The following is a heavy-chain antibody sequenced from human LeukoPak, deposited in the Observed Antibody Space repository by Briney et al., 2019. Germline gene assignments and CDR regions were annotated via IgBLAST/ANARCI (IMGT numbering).Heavy chain of an antibody. CDR3: ARALYYFDS. CDR1: GYTFTGYY. CDR2: INPNSGGT. D-gene: IGHD3-10*01. J-gene: IGHJ4*02. V-gene: IGHV1-2*02. Sequence: VASVKVSCKASGYTFTGYYMHWVRQAPGQGLEWMGWINPNSGGTNYAQKVQGRVTITRDTSISTAYMALRRLRSDDKAVYYCARALYYFDSWGQGPLVTVSS.